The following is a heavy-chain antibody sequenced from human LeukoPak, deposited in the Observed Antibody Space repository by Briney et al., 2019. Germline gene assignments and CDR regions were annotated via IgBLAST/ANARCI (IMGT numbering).Heavy chain of an antibody. Sequence: ASVKVSCRASGYTFTDYYIHWVRQAPGQGLERMGWINPDNGGTNYAQKFQGRVTMTRDTSIRTVYMDLSRLRSDDTAVFYCTREARVGNWFDPWGQGTQVTVST. D-gene: IGHD2-2*01. J-gene: IGHJ5*02. CDR1: GYTFTDYY. V-gene: IGHV1-2*02. CDR3: TREARVGNWFDP. CDR2: INPDNGGT.